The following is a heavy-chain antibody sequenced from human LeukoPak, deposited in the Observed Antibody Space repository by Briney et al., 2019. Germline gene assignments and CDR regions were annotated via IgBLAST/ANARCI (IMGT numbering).Heavy chain of an antibody. V-gene: IGHV4-34*01. Sequence: SSETLSLTCAVYGGSFSGYYWSWIRQPPGKGLEWIGEINHSGSTNYNPSLKSRVTISVDTSKNQFSLKLSSVTAADTAVYYCARETNFYDSRGYYYVAEYFQHWGQGTLVTVSS. CDR1: GGSFSGYY. J-gene: IGHJ1*01. CDR2: INHSGST. CDR3: ARETNFYDSRGYYYVAEYFQH. D-gene: IGHD3-22*01.